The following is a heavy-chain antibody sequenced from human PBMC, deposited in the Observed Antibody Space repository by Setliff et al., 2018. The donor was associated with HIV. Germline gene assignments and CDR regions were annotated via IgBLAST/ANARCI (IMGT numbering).Heavy chain of an antibody. CDR3: AKGADYYDRRTFDS. D-gene: IGHD3-10*02. V-gene: IGHV3-23*01. CDR2: ISGSGGTT. Sequence: GGSLRLSCAASGFTFSDYAMSWVRQAPGKGLEWVSSISGSGGTTYYIDSVKGRSTISRDNSWNGLYLQMDSLRVEDTALYYCAKGADYYDRRTFDSWGQGILVTVSS. CDR1: GFTFSDYA. J-gene: IGHJ4*02.